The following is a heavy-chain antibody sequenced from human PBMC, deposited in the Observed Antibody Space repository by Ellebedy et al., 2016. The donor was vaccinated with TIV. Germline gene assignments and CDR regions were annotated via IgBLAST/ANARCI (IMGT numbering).Heavy chain of an antibody. CDR2: MRDEGSEK. CDR1: GFSFRSYW. D-gene: IGHD4-17*01. Sequence: GGSLRLSCAASGFSFRSYWMSWVRQAPGKGLEWVANMRDEGSEKNYVESVRGRFTISRDNPKNSLYLHMNSLRAEDTAVYHCATDGSYGDYLSPTHAFENWGQGTMVIVSS. V-gene: IGHV3-7*01. CDR3: ATDGSYGDYLSPTHAFEN. J-gene: IGHJ3*02.